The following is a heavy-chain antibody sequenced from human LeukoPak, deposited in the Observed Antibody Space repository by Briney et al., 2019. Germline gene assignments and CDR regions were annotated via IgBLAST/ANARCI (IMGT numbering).Heavy chain of an antibody. CDR2: ISSSGSTI. CDR1: GFTFSSYA. D-gene: IGHD1-1*01. J-gene: IGHJ4*02. Sequence: GGSLRLSCAASGFTFSSYAMSWVRQAPGKGLEWVSYISSSGSTIYYADSVKGRFTISRDNAKNSLYLQMNSLRAEDTAVYYCARGKGHNWNVFDYWGQGTLVTVSS. CDR3: ARGKGHNWNVFDY. V-gene: IGHV3-48*04.